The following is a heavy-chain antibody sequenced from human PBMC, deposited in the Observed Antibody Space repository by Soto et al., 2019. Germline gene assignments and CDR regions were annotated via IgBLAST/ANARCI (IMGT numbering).Heavy chain of an antibody. Sequence: QVQLVQSGAEVKKPGSSVKVSCKASGGTFSSYAISWVRQAPGQGLEWMVGIIPIFGTANYAQKFQGRVTITADESTSRAYMELSSLRSEDTAVYYCARPLVPAAMEVPCGYWGQGTLVTVSS. CDR1: GGTFSSYA. V-gene: IGHV1-69*12. CDR3: ARPLVPAAMEVPCGY. CDR2: IIPIFGTA. J-gene: IGHJ4*02. D-gene: IGHD2-2*01.